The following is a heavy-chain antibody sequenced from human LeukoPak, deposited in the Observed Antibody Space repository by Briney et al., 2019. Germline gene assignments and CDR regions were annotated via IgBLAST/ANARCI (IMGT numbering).Heavy chain of an antibody. CDR1: GGSISSGGYS. Sequence: SETLSLTCAVSGGSISSGGYSWSWIRQPPGKGLEWIGYIYYSGSTYYNPSLKSRVTISVDTSKNQFSLKLSSVTAADTAVYYCASTAYYYDSSGYFNYWGQGTLVTVSS. V-gene: IGHV4-30-4*07. J-gene: IGHJ4*02. D-gene: IGHD3-22*01. CDR2: IYYSGST. CDR3: ASTAYYYDSSGYFNY.